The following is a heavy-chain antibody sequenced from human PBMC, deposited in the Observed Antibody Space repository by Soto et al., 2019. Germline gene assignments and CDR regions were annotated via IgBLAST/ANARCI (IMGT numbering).Heavy chain of an antibody. CDR1: GFTFSSFA. CDR2: ISYDGSNK. V-gene: IGHV3-30-3*01. J-gene: IGHJ4*02. Sequence: QVQLVESGGGVVQPGRSLRLSCAASGFTFSSFAIHWVRQAPGKGLEWVSRISYDGSNKYYADSVKGRFTISRDNSKNTLYLQMNSLRAEDTAVYYCARAYDSSMYYFDYWGQGILVTVSS. CDR3: ARAYDSSMYYFDY. D-gene: IGHD3-22*01.